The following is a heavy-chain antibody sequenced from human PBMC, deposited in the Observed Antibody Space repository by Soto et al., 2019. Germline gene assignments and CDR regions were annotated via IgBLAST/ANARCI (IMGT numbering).Heavy chain of an antibody. D-gene: IGHD3-22*01. J-gene: IGHJ4*02. V-gene: IGHV6-1*01. Sequence: SQTLSLTCAISGDSVSSNSAAWNWIRQSPSRGLEWLGRTYYRSKWYNDYAVSVKSRITINPDTSKNQFSLQLNSVTPEDTAVYYCARGRIKYYYDSSGYYQSTALFDYWGQGTLI. CDR3: ARGRIKYYYDSSGYYQSTALFDY. CDR1: GDSVSSNSAA. CDR2: TYYRSKWYN.